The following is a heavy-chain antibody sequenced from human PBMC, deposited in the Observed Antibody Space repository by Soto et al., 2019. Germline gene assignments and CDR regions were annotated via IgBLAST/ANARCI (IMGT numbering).Heavy chain of an antibody. CDR3: ARPYSSSSLFYFHL. CDR1: GYTFTNYY. J-gene: IGHJ1*01. CDR2: INPNNGDT. Sequence: ASVKVSCKASGYTFTNYYIHWVRQAPGQGLEWVGWINPNNGDTKYAQKFHGWVTLSRDTSISTAYMELSRDRSDDTAVYYCARPYSSSSLFYFHLWGQGTLVTAPQ. V-gene: IGHV1-2*04. D-gene: IGHD6-6*01.